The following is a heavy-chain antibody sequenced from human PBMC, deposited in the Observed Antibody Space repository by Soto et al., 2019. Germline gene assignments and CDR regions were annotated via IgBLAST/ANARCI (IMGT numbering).Heavy chain of an antibody. D-gene: IGHD5-18*01. V-gene: IGHV4-30-4*01. CDR3: ARALIQLWPHYYYGMDV. CDR1: CGSISSGDHY. Sequence: SETLSLTCTVSCGSISSGDHYWSWIRQPPGKGLEWIGYIYYSGTTYYNPSLKSRVTISVDTSENQFSLKVNSVTAADTAVYYCARALIQLWPHYYYGMDVWGQGTTVTVSS. CDR2: IYYSGTT. J-gene: IGHJ6*02.